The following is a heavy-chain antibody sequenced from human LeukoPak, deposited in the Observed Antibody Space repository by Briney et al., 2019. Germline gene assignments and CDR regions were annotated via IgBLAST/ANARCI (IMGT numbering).Heavy chain of an antibody. CDR2: IYPGDSHT. CDR1: GYSFPNFW. J-gene: IGHJ5*02. V-gene: IGHV5-51*01. Sequence: GESLKISCKGSGYSFPNFWIGWVRPITGQGLEWMGIIYPGDSHTRYSPSFQDQVTISVDKSISTAYLQWSSLKASDTAMYYCARGPYAYTSSATLGSYNWFDPWGQGSLVTVSS. CDR3: ARGPYAYTSSATLGSYNWFDP. D-gene: IGHD2-2*02.